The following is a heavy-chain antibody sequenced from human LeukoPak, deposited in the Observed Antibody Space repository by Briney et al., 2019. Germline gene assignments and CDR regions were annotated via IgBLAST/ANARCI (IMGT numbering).Heavy chain of an antibody. CDR2: ISSSSSYI. CDR3: ARVGIEWELAY. CDR1: GFTFSSYS. J-gene: IGHJ4*02. D-gene: IGHD1-26*01. Sequence: GGSLRLSCASSGFTFSSYSMNWVREAPGKELEWVSSISSSSSYIYYADSVKGRFTISRDNAKNSLYLQMNSLRAEDTAVYYCARVGIEWELAYWGQGTLVTVSS. V-gene: IGHV3-21*01.